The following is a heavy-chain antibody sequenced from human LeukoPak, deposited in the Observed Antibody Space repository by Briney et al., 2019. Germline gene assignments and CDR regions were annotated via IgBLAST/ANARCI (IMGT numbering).Heavy chain of an antibody. CDR1: GGSISSSYW. Sequence: SETLSLTCAVSGGSISSSYWWSWVRQPPGKGLEWIGEFFHSGSTNYNPSLKSRVTISVDTSKNQFSLKLSSVTAADTAVYYCARVFYDSSGYYAFDIWGQGTMVTVSS. J-gene: IGHJ3*02. V-gene: IGHV4-4*02. D-gene: IGHD3-22*01. CDR2: FFHSGST. CDR3: ARVFYDSSGYYAFDI.